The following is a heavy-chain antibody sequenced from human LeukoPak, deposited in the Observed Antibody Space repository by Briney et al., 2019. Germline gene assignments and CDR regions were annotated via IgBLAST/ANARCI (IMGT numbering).Heavy chain of an antibody. J-gene: IGHJ2*01. CDR1: GYTFTSYA. CDR3: ARDDYGDQFGVRYFDL. V-gene: IGHV7-4-1*02. CDR2: INTNTGNP. Sequence: ASVKVSCKASGYTFTSYAMNWVRQAPGQGLEWMGWINTNTGNPTYAQGFTGRFVFSLDTSVSTAYLQISSLKAEDTAVYYCARDDYGDQFGVRYFDLWGRGTLVTVSS. D-gene: IGHD4-17*01.